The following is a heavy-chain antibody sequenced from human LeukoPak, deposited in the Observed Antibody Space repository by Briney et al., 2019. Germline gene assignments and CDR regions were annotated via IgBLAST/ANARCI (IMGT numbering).Heavy chain of an antibody. D-gene: IGHD3-16*02. CDR2: IYHSGST. Sequence: SETLSLTCTVSGGSISSSSYYWGWIRQPPGKGLEWIGYIYHSGSTYYNPSLKSRVTISVNRSKNQFSLKLSSVTAADTAVYYCARYYVWGSYRIFDYWGQGTLVTVSS. CDR3: ARYYVWGSYRIFDY. CDR1: GGSISSSSYY. J-gene: IGHJ4*02. V-gene: IGHV4-39*07.